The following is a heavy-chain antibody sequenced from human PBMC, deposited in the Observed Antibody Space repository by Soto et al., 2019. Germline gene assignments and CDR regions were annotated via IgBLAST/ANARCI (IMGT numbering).Heavy chain of an antibody. J-gene: IGHJ5*02. CDR2: IYHSGST. CDR3: ARGEATVTPGWFDP. CDR1: GYSISSGYY. Sequence: SETLSLTCAVSGYSISSGYYWGWIRQTPGKGLEWIASIYHSGSTYYNPSLKSRVTISVDTSKNQFSLKLTSVTAADTAVYYCARGEATVTPGWFDPWGQGIMVTVSS. D-gene: IGHD4-17*01. V-gene: IGHV4-38-2*01.